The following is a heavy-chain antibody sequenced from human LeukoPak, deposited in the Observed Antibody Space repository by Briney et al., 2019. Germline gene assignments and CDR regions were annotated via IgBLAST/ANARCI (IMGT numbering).Heavy chain of an antibody. J-gene: IGHJ5*02. Sequence: GGSLRLSCAASGFTFSNYWMSWVRQAPGKGLEWVANIKQDGSEKYYVDSVKGRFTISRDNAKNSLYLQMNSLRAEDTAVYYCASFGYGGNSAWFDPWGQGTLVTVSS. CDR2: IKQDGSEK. D-gene: IGHD4-23*01. V-gene: IGHV3-7*01. CDR1: GFTFSNYW. CDR3: ASFGYGGNSAWFDP.